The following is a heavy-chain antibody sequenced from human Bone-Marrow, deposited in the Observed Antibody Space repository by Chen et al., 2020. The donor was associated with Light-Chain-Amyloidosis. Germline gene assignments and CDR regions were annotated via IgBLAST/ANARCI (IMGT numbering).Heavy chain of an antibody. Sequence: QVQLVQSGAEVKKPGSSVKVSCKASGGTFSSYAISWVRQAPGQGLEWMGGIIPIFGTANYAQKFQGRVTITADESTSTAYMELSSLRSEDTAVYYCARKREGIAVANLNYYYYGMDVWGQGTTVTVSS. CDR1: GGTFSSYA. CDR3: ARKREGIAVANLNYYYYGMDV. V-gene: IGHV1-69*01. D-gene: IGHD6-19*01. J-gene: IGHJ6*02. CDR2: IIPIFGTA.